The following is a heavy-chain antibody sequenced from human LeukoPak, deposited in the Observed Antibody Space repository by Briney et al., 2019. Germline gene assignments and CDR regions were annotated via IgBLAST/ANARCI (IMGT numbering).Heavy chain of an antibody. V-gene: IGHV3-48*03. J-gene: IGHJ4*02. Sequence: PGGSLRLSCAASGFTFSSYEMNWVRQAPGKGLEWVSYISSSGSTIYYADSVKGRFTISRDNAKNSLYLQMNSLRAEDTAVYYCVRDFGQWELNGGYYFDYWGQGTLVTVSP. CDR3: VRDFGQWELNGGYYFDY. CDR2: ISSSGSTI. D-gene: IGHD1-26*01. CDR1: GFTFSSYE.